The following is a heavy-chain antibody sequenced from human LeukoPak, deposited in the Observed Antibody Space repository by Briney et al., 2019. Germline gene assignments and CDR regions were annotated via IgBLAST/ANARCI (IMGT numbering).Heavy chain of an antibody. V-gene: IGHV4-4*07. J-gene: IGHJ6*03. CDR1: GGSISSSY. CDR3: GRDGRSGSDSYYMDV. CDR2: IFTSEST. D-gene: IGHD1-1*01. Sequence: SETLSLTCTVSGGSISSSYWSWIRQPAGKGLEWIGRIFTSESTNYSPSLKSRVTISVDKSKNQFSLKLSSVTAADTAVYYCGRDGRSGSDSYYMDVWGKGTTVTVSS.